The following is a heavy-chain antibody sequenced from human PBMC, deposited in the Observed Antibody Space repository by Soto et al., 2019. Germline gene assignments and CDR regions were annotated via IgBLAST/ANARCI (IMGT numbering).Heavy chain of an antibody. D-gene: IGHD3-10*01. CDR3: AKDHGAVTMVRGVEIDY. Sequence: QVQLVESGGGVVQPGRSLRLSCAASGFTFSSYGMHWVRQAPGKGLEWVAVISYDGSNKYYADSVKGRFTISRDNSKNTLYLQMNSLRAEDTAVYYCAKDHGAVTMVRGVEIDYWGQGTLVTVSS. CDR2: ISYDGSNK. J-gene: IGHJ4*02. V-gene: IGHV3-30*18. CDR1: GFTFSSYG.